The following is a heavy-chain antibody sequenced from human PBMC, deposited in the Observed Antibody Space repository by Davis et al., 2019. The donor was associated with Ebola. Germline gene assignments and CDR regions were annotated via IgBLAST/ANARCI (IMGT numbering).Heavy chain of an antibody. CDR3: ASPAGTTEHWFDY. CDR1: GYNFTGHY. Sequence: ATVKVSCKASGYNFTGHYKHWVRQAPGQGLEWKGWINPNSGGTNYAQKFQGRITMNRDTSTSTVYMEVISLRSEDTAVYYCASPAGTTEHWFDYWGQGTQVTVSS. CDR2: INPNSGGT. V-gene: IGHV1-2*02. D-gene: IGHD1-1*01. J-gene: IGHJ4*02.